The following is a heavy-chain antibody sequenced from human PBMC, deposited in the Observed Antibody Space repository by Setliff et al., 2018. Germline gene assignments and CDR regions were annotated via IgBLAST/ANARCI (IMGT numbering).Heavy chain of an antibody. CDR1: GGSVSTFY. J-gene: IGHJ6*04. V-gene: IGHV4-4*09. CDR2: IFTSGST. Sequence: PSETLSLTCRVSGGSVSTFYWTWIRQPPGKGLEWIGYIFTSGSTNYNPSLKSRVTISLDTSKNQFSLNLNSATAADTAVYYCARHALSFDSAWDVWGKGTTVTVSS. CDR3: ARHALSFDSAWDV. D-gene: IGHD3-9*01.